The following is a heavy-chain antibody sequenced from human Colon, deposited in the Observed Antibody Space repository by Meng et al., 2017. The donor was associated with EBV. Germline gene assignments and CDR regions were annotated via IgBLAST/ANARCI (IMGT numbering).Heavy chain of an antibody. D-gene: IGHD4-23*01. CDR1: GGPIRRTVTW. J-gene: IGHJ4*02. CDR2: QCNADET. V-gene: IGHV4-39*01. CDR3: ARHTFSGNPGGIDS. Sequence: AAGAGLVEPSETLSLRCTFSGGPIRRTVTWGGWLRQPPGKGLGWIGSQCNADETYYNPSLMGRVTISVDKSKNQVSLKLTSVTAADTSIYYCARHTFSGNPGGIDSWGQGSLVTVSS.